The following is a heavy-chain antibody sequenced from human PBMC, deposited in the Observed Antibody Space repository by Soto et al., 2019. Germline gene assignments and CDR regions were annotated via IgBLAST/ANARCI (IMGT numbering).Heavy chain of an antibody. CDR3: AKDSGVVTPPYSYYGMDV. CDR1: GFTFSSYA. Sequence: EVQLLESGGGLVQPGGSLRLSCAASGFTFSSYAMSWVRQAPGKGLEWVSAISGSGGSTYYADSVKGRFTISRDNSKTTLCLQMHSLRAEDTAVYYCAKDSGVVTPPYSYYGMDVWGQGTTVTVSS. J-gene: IGHJ6*02. D-gene: IGHD2-21*02. V-gene: IGHV3-23*01. CDR2: ISGSGGST.